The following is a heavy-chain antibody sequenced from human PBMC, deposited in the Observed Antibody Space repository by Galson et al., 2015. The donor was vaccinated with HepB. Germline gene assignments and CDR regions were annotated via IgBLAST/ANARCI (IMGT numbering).Heavy chain of an antibody. CDR2: IKQDGSEK. CDR3: ARDRAEGDYYDSSGYSRYFQH. D-gene: IGHD3-22*01. J-gene: IGHJ1*01. Sequence: SLRLSCAASGFTFSSYWMSWVRQAPGKGLEWVANIKQDGSEKYYVDSVKGRFTISRDNAKNSLYLQMNSLRAEDTAVYYCARDRAEGDYYDSSGYSRYFQHWGQGTLVTVSS. V-gene: IGHV3-7*03. CDR1: GFTFSSYW.